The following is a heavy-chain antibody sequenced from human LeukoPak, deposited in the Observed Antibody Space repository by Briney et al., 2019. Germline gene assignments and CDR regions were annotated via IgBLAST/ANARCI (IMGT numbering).Heavy chain of an antibody. CDR2: ISGSGGST. CDR3: VRGRGSYGWFDP. D-gene: IGHD3-10*01. Sequence: GGSLRLSCAASGFTFSSYTMSWVRQAPGKGLEWVSAISGSGGSTYYADSVKGRFTISRDDAKNTVDLQMNSLRGEDTAVYYCVRGRGSYGWFDPWGQGTLVTVSS. CDR1: GFTFSSYT. J-gene: IGHJ5*02. V-gene: IGHV3-23*01.